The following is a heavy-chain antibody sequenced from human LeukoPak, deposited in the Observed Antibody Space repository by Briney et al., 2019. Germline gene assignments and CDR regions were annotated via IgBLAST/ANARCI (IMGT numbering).Heavy chain of an antibody. D-gene: IGHD7-27*01. CDR1: GYTFTGYF. CDR3: ARAWVMTRLGDALDI. J-gene: IGHJ3*02. V-gene: IGHV1-2*02. CDR2: INPNSGGT. Sequence: ASVKVSCKASGYTFTGYFMHWVRQAPGQGLEWMGWINPNSGGTNYAQKFQGRVTMTGDTSISTAYMDLSSLRSEDTAVYYCARAWVMTRLGDALDIWGQGTMVTVSS.